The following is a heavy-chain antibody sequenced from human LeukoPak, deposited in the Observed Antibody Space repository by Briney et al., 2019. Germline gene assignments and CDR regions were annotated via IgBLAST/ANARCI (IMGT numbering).Heavy chain of an antibody. J-gene: IGHJ4*02. V-gene: IGHV3-48*03. CDR1: GFTFRAYE. D-gene: IGHD6-25*01. Sequence: GGSLRLSCAASGFTFRAYEMNWVRQAPGKGLEWVSYIGTIISTTYYADSVKGRFTVSRDDAKGSLYLQMSSLRAEDTAVYYCARTVYDLRGQRLIPGLDYWGQGTLVTVSS. CDR2: IGTIISTT. CDR3: ARTVYDLRGQRLIPGLDY.